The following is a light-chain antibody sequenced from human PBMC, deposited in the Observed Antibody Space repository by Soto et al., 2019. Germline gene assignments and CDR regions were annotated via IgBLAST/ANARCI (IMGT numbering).Light chain of an antibody. J-gene: IGKJ5*01. Sequence: EIVLTQSPGTLSLSPGERATLSCRASQSVTSNYLAWYQLKPGQAPRLLIYAASNTATGIPDRFSGSGSGTDFPLSISRLEPEDFAVYYCQQYGSTPSLTFGQGTRLEMK. CDR2: AAS. V-gene: IGKV3-20*01. CDR3: QQYGSTPSLT. CDR1: QSVTSNY.